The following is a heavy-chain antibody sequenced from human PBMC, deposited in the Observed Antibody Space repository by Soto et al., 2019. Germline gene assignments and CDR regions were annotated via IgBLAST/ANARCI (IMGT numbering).Heavy chain of an antibody. CDR2: MNPNSGNT. V-gene: IGHV1-8*01. CDR3: ARERSAAGTGWFDP. J-gene: IGHJ5*02. D-gene: IGHD6-13*01. Sequence: ASVKVSCKASGYTFTIYDINWVRQATGQGLEWMGWMNPNSGNTAYAQKFQGRVTMTRNTSISTAYMELSSLRSEDTAVYYCARERSAAGTGWFDPWGQGTLVTVSS. CDR1: GYTFTIYD.